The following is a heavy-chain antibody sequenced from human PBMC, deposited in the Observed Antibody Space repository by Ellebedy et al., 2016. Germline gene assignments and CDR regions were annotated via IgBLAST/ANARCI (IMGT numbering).Heavy chain of an antibody. J-gene: IGHJ4*02. Sequence: GGSLRLSCVGSGFTFSSNSMNWVRQAPGKGLEWASSISSSSSYIYYADSVKGRFTISRDNAKNSLFLQMNSLRAEDTAVYFCARDVLMTTVTTGGFDYWGQGTLVTVSS. CDR2: ISSSSSYI. CDR3: ARDVLMTTVTTGGFDY. V-gene: IGHV3-21*01. D-gene: IGHD4-11*01. CDR1: GFTFSSNS.